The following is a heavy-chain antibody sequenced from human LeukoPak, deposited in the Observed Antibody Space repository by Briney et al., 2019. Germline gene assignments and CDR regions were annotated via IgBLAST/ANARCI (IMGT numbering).Heavy chain of an antibody. CDR2: INRDGSER. V-gene: IGHV3-7*03. CDR1: GFTFSNYW. Sequence: PGGSLRLSCAASGFTFSNYWMNWVRQAPGKGLEWVANINRDGSERYYVDSVKGRFTISRDDAKSSLYLQMNSLRAEDTAVYYCARRNAMDVWGQGTTVIVSS. J-gene: IGHJ6*02. CDR3: ARRNAMDV.